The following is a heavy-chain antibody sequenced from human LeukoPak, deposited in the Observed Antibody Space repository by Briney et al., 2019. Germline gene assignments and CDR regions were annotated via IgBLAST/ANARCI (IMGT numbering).Heavy chain of an antibody. CDR2: ISYDGSNK. CDR3: AKPDYGDY. CDR1: GFTFSSYG. Sequence: GGSLRLSCAASGFTFSSYGMHWVRQAPGKGLEWVAVISYDGSNKYYADSVKGRFTISRDNSKNTLYLQMNSLRAEDTAVYYCAKPDYGDYWGQGTLVTVPS. V-gene: IGHV3-30*18. J-gene: IGHJ4*02.